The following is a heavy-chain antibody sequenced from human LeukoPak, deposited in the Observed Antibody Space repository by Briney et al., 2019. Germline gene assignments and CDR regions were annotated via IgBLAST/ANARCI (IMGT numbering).Heavy chain of an antibody. V-gene: IGHV1-18*01. D-gene: IGHD4/OR15-4a*01. CDR3: ARDLRNYGAFVFDH. J-gene: IGHJ4*02. Sequence: ASVMVSCKASGYTFISYGITWVRQAPGQGLEWMGWINPYNGDTNYAQKFQGRVTMTRDKSTSTAYMEMRSLRSDDTAVYYCARDLRNYGAFVFDHWGQGTLVTVSS. CDR1: GYTFISYG. CDR2: INPYNGDT.